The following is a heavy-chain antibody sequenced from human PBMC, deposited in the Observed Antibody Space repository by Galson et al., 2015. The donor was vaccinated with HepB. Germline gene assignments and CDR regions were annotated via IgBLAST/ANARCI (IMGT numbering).Heavy chain of an antibody. CDR3: TRDPSGSYFFDY. CDR2: INPNSGGT. Sequence: SVKVSCKASGYTSTDYHMHWVRQAPGQGLEWMGWINPNSGGTRYAQKFQGRVTMTRDTSISTAYMELSRLRSDDTAVYYCTRDPSGSYFFDYWGQGTLVTVSS. D-gene: IGHD1-26*01. J-gene: IGHJ4*02. CDR1: GYTSTDYH. V-gene: IGHV1-2*02.